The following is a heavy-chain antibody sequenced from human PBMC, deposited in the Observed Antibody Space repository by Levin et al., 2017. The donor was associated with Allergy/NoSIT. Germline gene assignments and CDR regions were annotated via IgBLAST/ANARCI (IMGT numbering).Heavy chain of an antibody. CDR3: SRVRNAGGRGWFDS. CDR1: GDSTISGHYY. CDR2: SYYSGTA. J-gene: IGHJ5*01. D-gene: IGHD2-8*02. Sequence: SQTLSLTCTVSGDSTISGHYYWSWIRQPPGKGLEWIGHSYYSGTAYYNPSLTSRLTIPVDTSQNQFSLKLSSVTAADTAVYYCSRVRNAGGRGWFDSWGQGTLVTVSS. V-gene: IGHV4-31*03.